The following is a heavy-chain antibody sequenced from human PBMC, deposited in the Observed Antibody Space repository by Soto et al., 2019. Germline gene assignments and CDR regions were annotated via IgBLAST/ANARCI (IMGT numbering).Heavy chain of an antibody. CDR3: TTERTTVEQYYYYYYGMDV. V-gene: IGHV3-15*07. J-gene: IGHJ6*02. CDR1: GFTFSNAW. CDR2: IKSKTDGGTT. Sequence: GGSLRLSCAASGFTFSNAWMNWVRQAPGKGLEWVGRIKSKTDGGTTDYAAPVKGRFTISRDDSKNTLYLQMNSLKTEDTAVYYCTTERTTVEQYYYYYYGMDVWGQGTTVTVSS. D-gene: IGHD4-17*01.